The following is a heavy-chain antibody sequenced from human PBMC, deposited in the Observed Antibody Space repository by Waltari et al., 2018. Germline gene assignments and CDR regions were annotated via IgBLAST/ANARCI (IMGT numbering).Heavy chain of an antibody. CDR3: ASIAARPGDY. V-gene: IGHV3-21*01. CDR1: GFTFSSYS. J-gene: IGHJ4*02. D-gene: IGHD6-6*01. CDR2: ISSRSSYI. Sequence: EVQLVESGGGLVKPGGSLRLSCAASGFTFSSYSMNWVRQAPGKGVEWVSSISSRSSYIYYADSVKGRFTISRDNAKNSLYLQMNSLRAEDTAVYYCASIAARPGDYWGQGTLVTVSS.